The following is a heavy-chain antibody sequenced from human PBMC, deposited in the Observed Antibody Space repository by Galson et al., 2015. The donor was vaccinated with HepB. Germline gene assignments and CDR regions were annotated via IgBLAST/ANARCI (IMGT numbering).Heavy chain of an antibody. CDR2: IYWDDDK. CDR1: GFSLSTSGVG. J-gene: IGHJ4*02. D-gene: IGHD6-19*01. CDR3: AHRGTSGYSSGWYKVYFDY. V-gene: IGHV2-5*02. Sequence: PALVKPTQTLTLTCTFSGFSLSTSGVGVGWIRQPPGKALEWLALIYWDDDKRYSPSLKSRLTITKDTSKNQVVLTMTNMDPVDTATYYCAHRGTSGYSSGWYKVYFDYWGQGTLVTVSS.